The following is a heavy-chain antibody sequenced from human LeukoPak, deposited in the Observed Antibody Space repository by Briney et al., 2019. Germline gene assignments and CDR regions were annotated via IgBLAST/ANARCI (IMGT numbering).Heavy chain of an antibody. D-gene: IGHD2-15*01. CDR2: IWYDATNQ. CDR1: GFAFSSYG. Sequence: GGSLTLSCAASGFAFSSYGMHWVRQAPGKGLEWVAIIWYDATNQYYADSVKGRFTISSDNSKTTLYLQLSSLRAEDTAVYYCARDRGDCSGGSCYSDYFDYWGQGTLVTVSA. CDR3: ARDRGDCSGGSCYSDYFDY. V-gene: IGHV3-33*01. J-gene: IGHJ4*02.